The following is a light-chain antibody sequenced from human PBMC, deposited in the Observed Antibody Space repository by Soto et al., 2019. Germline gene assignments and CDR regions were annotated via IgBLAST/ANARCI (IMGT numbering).Light chain of an antibody. CDR1: QRVSSY. Sequence: EIVMTQSPATLSVSPGGRATLSCRASQRVSSYLAWYQQRPGQPPRLLIYRASTRATNIPARFSGSGSGTELSLTISSLQSEDFAVYYCQQYSTSPTRYTFGQGTKLEI. V-gene: IGKV3-15*01. J-gene: IGKJ2*01. CDR2: RAS. CDR3: QQYSTSPTRYT.